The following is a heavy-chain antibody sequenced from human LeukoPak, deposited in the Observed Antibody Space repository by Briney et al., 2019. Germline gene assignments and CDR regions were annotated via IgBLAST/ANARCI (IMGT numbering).Heavy chain of an antibody. CDR3: ARGRPGSGWSFDY. CDR1: GYTFTTHN. J-gene: IGHJ4*02. V-gene: IGHV1-46*01. CDR2: INPSGGTT. D-gene: IGHD6-19*01. Sequence: ASEKVSCKASGYTFTTHNMHWVRQAPGQGLGLMGIINPSGGTTNYAQKFQGRVTMTRDTSTTTLYMELSSLTSEDTAVYYCARGRPGSGWSFDYWGQGTLVTVSS.